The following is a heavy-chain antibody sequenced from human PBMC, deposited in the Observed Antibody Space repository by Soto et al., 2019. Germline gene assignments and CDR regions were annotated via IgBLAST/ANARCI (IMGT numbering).Heavy chain of an antibody. Sequence: QVQLQESGPGLVTPSQTLSLTCTVSGDSISSGAYYWSWVRQHPGKGLEWIGYVHYSGNTFYTPSLKSQLTLSVDTSQHQFSLNMNSVTAADAAVYYCVRGGNPYHYATSGPGTFDKWGQGTLVSVSS. J-gene: IGHJ4*02. CDR2: VHYSGNT. CDR3: VRGGNPYHYATSGPGTFDK. D-gene: IGHD3-22*01. CDR1: GDSISSGAYY. V-gene: IGHV4-31*01.